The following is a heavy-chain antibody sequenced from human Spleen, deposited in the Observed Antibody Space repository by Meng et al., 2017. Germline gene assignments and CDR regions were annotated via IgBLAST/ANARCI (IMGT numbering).Heavy chain of an antibody. Sequence: LPQWSSGRLSPSETLSLPFFVSAGSFSAYSWSWIRKPPGKGLEWIGEINHSGSTNYNPSLESRATISVDTSQNNLSLKLSSVTAADSAVYYCARGPTTMAHDFDYWGQGTLVTVSS. CDR3: ARGPTTMAHDFDY. CDR2: INHSGST. CDR1: AGSFSAYS. V-gene: IGHV4-34*02. D-gene: IGHD4-11*01. J-gene: IGHJ4*02.